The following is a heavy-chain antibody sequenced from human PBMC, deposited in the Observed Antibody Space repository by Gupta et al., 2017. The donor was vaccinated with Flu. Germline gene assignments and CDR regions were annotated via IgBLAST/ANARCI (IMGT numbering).Heavy chain of an antibody. D-gene: IGHD3-16*02. CDR1: GFSLSNARMG. CDR2: IFSNDEK. CDR3: ARITKTFGGVIAMYYFDY. Sequence: QVPLKESGPVLVKPTETLTLTCTVSGFSLSNARMGVSWIRQPPGKDLEWLAHIFSNDEKSYSTPLKSRLTLSKDTSKSQVVLTMTNMDPVDTATYYCARITKTFGGVIAMYYFDYWGQGTLVTVSS. V-gene: IGHV2-26*01. J-gene: IGHJ4*02.